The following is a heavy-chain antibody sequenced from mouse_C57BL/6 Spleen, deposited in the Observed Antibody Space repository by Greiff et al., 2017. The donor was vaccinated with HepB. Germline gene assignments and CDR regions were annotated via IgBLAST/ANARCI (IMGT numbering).Heavy chain of an antibody. V-gene: IGHV1-63*01. Sequence: VKLVESGAELVRPGTSVKMSCKASGYTFTNYWIGWAKQRPGHGLEWIGDIYPGGGYTNYNEKFKGKATLTADKSSSTAYMQFSSLTSEDSAIYYCARGVYGNYDYWGQGTTLTVSS. J-gene: IGHJ2*01. D-gene: IGHD2-1*01. CDR3: ARGVYGNYDY. CDR1: GYTFTNYW. CDR2: IYPGGGYT.